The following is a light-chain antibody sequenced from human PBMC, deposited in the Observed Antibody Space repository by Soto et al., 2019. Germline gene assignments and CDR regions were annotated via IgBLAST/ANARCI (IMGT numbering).Light chain of an antibody. CDR1: QSISYD. J-gene: IGKJ4*01. CDR3: QQSYTTPLT. V-gene: IGKV1-39*01. CDR2: GAN. Sequence: IRMTQSPSSLSASVGDRVTITCRASQSISYDLNWYQQKPGKAPRLLIYGANSLESGVPLRFSGSGSRTDFTLTINNLQPEDFATYYCQQSYTTPLTFGGGTKVDIK.